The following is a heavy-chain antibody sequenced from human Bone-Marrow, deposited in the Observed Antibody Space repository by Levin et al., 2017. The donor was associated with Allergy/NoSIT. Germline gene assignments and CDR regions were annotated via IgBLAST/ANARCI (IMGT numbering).Heavy chain of an antibody. D-gene: IGHD5-24*01. CDR1: GYTFTGYY. CDR3: ARDMRRLQVAYADY. Sequence: ASVKVSCKASGYTFTGYYMHWVRQAPGQGLEWMGWINPNSGGTNYAQKFQGRVTMTRDTSISTAYMELSRLRSDDKAVYYCARDMRRLQVAYADYWGQGTLVTVSS. V-gene: IGHV1-2*02. CDR2: INPNSGGT. J-gene: IGHJ4*02.